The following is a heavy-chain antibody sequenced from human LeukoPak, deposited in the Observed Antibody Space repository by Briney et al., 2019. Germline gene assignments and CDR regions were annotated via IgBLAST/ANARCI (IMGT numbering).Heavy chain of an antibody. CDR2: MNPNSGDT. V-gene: IGHV1-8*01. D-gene: IGHD3-10*01. Sequence: ASVKVSCKASGYTFTSYDINWVRQATGQGLEWVGWMNPNSGDTGYVQKFQGRVTMTRSTSISTAYMELSSLRSEDTAIYYCAGGGFGSGSHFDYWGQGTLVTVSS. CDR3: AGGGFGSGSHFDY. CDR1: GYTFTSYD. J-gene: IGHJ4*02.